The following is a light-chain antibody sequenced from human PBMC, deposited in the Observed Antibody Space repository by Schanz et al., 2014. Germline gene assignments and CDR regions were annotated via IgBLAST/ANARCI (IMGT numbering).Light chain of an antibody. Sequence: DIQMTQSPSSLSASVGDRVTIACQASQDIYNYLNWYQQKPGTAPKLLIYDVSNLETGVPSRFSGRGFGTIFTLTITNLQPKIVEKNSCKKYVSPPPPLTFGGGTKVEVK. V-gene: IGKV1-33*01. CDR2: DVS. CDR1: QDIYNY. J-gene: IGKJ4*01. CDR3: KKYVSPPPPLT.